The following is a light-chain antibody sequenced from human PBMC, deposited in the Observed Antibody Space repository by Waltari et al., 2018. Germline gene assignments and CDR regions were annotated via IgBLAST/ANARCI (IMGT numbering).Light chain of an antibody. CDR2: DVI. V-gene: IGLV2-8*01. CDR1: ARDVGGFSF. Sequence: QSALTQPPSASGSPGHSVTISCTVTARDVGGFSFVSWYQQHPGKAPRLIIYDVIKRPSGVPDRFSGSKSGNTASLTVSGLQPEDEADYFCCSFSGANNVLFGGGTKLTVL. CDR3: CSFSGANNVL. J-gene: IGLJ2*01.